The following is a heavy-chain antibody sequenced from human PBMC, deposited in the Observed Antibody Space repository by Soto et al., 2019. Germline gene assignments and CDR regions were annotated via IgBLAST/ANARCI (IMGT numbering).Heavy chain of an antibody. CDR1: GYTFTSYY. D-gene: IGHD6-13*01. Sequence: GASVKVSCKASGYTFTSYYMHWVRQAPGQGLEWMGIINPSGGSTSHAQKFQGRVTMTRDTSTSTVYMELSSLRSEDTAVYYCARGYSSSWYQFYYYYGMDVWGQGTTVTVSS. CDR2: INPSGGST. V-gene: IGHV1-46*01. CDR3: ARGYSSSWYQFYYYYGMDV. J-gene: IGHJ6*02.